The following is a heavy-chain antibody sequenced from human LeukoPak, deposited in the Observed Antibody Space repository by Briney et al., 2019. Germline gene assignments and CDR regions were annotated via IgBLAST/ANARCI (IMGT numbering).Heavy chain of an antibody. CDR2: ISSSGKTT. Sequence: KPGGSLRLSCAASGFTFSDYYMSWIRQAPGKGLEWLSFISSSGKTTYYADSVKGRFTISRDNAKNSLYLQMNSLRAEDTAVYYCARSLLVTAIPPFGYWGQGTLVTVSS. CDR3: ARSLLVTAIPPFGY. D-gene: IGHD2-21*02. CDR1: GFTFSDYY. J-gene: IGHJ4*02. V-gene: IGHV3-11*04.